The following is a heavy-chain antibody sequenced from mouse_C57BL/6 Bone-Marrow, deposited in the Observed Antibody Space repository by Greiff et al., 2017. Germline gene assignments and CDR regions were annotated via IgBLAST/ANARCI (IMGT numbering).Heavy chain of an antibody. CDR2: VYSGGGYT. CDR3: ARIYYGKGYAMDY. D-gene: IGHD2-1*01. V-gene: IGHV1-63*01. CDR1: GYTFTNSW. Sequence: VHLKESGAELVRSGTSVKMSCTASGYTFTNSWIGLAKQRPGPGLGWIGVVYSGGGYTNSNEKCKGKATLTADKSSSTAYMQFSSLTSEDSAIYYCARIYYGKGYAMDYWGQGTSVTVSS. J-gene: IGHJ4*01.